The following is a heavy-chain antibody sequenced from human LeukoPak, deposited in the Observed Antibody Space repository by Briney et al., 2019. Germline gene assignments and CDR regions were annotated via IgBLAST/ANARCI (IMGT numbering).Heavy chain of an antibody. D-gene: IGHD5-12*01. Sequence: GGSLRLSCAASGFTFRTYDFHWVRHVXXXXXEWVSGIGTAGDTYYAASVKGRFTISRENAKNSLYLQMNSLRAGDTALYYCVRVAWLDYHGMDVWGQGTTVTVSS. CDR2: IGTAGDT. V-gene: IGHV3-13*01. J-gene: IGHJ6*02. CDR1: GFTFRTYD. CDR3: VRVAWLDYHGMDV.